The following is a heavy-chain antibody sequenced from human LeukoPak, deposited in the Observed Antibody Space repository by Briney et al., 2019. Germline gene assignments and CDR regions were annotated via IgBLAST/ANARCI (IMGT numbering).Heavy chain of an antibody. CDR2: LFSGGTT. Sequence: PGGSLRLSCVASGFTVSANYMSWVRQAPGKGLEWVSFLFSGGTTYYADSVKGRFTMSRDSSRNTLFLQMNSLRAEDTAVYYCARGTNGYTYGFDYWGQGTLVTVSS. J-gene: IGHJ4*02. D-gene: IGHD5-18*01. V-gene: IGHV3-66*01. CDR1: GFTVSANY. CDR3: ARGTNGYTYGFDY.